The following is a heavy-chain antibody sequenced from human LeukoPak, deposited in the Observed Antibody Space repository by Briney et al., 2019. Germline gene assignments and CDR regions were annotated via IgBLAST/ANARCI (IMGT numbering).Heavy chain of an antibody. V-gene: IGHV1-69*04. CDR3: ASQSGTYCSSTSCYRFDP. J-gene: IGHJ5*02. D-gene: IGHD2-2*01. CDR2: IISILGIA. CDR1: GGTFSSYA. Sequence: SVKVSCKASGGTFSSYAISWVRQAPGQGLEWMGRIISILGIANYAQKFQGRVTITADKSTSTAYMELSSLRSEDTAVYYCASQSGTYCSSTSCYRFDPWGQGTLVTVPS.